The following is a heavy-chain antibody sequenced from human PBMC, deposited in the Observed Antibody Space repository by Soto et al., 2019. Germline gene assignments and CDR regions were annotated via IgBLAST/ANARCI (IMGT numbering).Heavy chain of an antibody. J-gene: IGHJ6*02. CDR1: GFTFGDYA. CDR3: TRDRVLLWFGESYYYYYGMDV. Sequence: GGSLRLSCTASGFTFGDYAMSWFRQAPGKGLEWVGFIRSKAYGGTTEYAASVKGRFTISRDDSKSIAYLQMNSLKTEDTAVYYCTRDRVLLWFGESYYYYYGMDVWGQGTTVTVSS. V-gene: IGHV3-49*03. D-gene: IGHD3-10*01. CDR2: IRSKAYGGTT.